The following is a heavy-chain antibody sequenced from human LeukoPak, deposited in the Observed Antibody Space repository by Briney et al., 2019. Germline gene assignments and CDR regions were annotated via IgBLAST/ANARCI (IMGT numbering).Heavy chain of an antibody. CDR1: GYTFTSYG. J-gene: IGHJ4*02. V-gene: IGHV1-18*01. Sequence: ASVKVSCKASGYTFTSYGISWVRQAPGQGREWMGWISAYNGNTNYARKLQGRVTMTTDTSTSTAYMELRSLRSDDTAVYYCARLSGWYPKVEFYYFDYWGQGTLVTASS. D-gene: IGHD6-19*01. CDR2: ISAYNGNT. CDR3: ARLSGWYPKVEFYYFDY.